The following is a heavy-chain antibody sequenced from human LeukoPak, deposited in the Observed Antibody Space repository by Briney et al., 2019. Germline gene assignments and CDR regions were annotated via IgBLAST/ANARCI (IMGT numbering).Heavy chain of an antibody. D-gene: IGHD6-6*01. J-gene: IGHJ4*02. CDR2: ISSSSSYI. V-gene: IGHV3-21*01. Sequence: GGSLRLSCAASGFTFSSYSMNWVRQAPGKGLEWVSSISSSSSYIDYADSVKGRFTISRDNAKNTLYLQMNSLRAEDTAVYYCARGGVYSSSAPDYWGQGTLVAVSS. CDR1: GFTFSSYS. CDR3: ARGGVYSSSAPDY.